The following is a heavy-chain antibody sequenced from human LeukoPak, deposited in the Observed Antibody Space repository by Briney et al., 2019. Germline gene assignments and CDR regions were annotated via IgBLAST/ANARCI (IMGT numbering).Heavy chain of an antibody. CDR3: ARGEFSGLDY. D-gene: IGHD5-12*01. CDR2: ILYDGGNA. V-gene: IGHV3-30-3*01. CDR1: GFTFSSYA. J-gene: IGHJ4*02. Sequence: PGRSLRLSCAASGFTFSSYAMHWVRQAPGKGLEWVAVILYDGGNAHYADSVRGRFTISRDNPKTTLWLQMNSLTPDDTAVYYCARGEFSGLDYWGQGTLVTVSS.